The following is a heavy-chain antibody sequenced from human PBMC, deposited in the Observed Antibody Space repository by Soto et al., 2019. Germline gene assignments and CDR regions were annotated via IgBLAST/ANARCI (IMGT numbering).Heavy chain of an antibody. V-gene: IGHV3-23*01. CDR1: GFTFNNYP. J-gene: IGHJ4*02. Sequence: PGGSLRLSCAASGFTFNNYPMSWVRQAPGKGLEWVSSISGSGDTTNYADSVKGRFTISRDNSKDTLYLQMNSLRADDTAIYFCAKDQVRSPTRPKSLWAIPSQTQFDLVEFSYWGQGTLVTVSS. CDR2: ISGSGDTT. D-gene: IGHD3-16*02. CDR3: AKDQVRSPTRPKSLWAIPSQTQFDLVEFSY.